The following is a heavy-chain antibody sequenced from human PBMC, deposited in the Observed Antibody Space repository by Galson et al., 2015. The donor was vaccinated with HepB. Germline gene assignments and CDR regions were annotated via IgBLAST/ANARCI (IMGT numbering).Heavy chain of an antibody. J-gene: IGHJ6*02. CDR3: ARDHCSSTSCPNELYYYYGMDV. CDR2: INPSGGST. D-gene: IGHD2-2*01. Sequence: SVKVSCKASGYTFTSYYMHWVRQAPGQGLEWMGIINPSGGSTSYAQKFQGRVTMTRDTSTSTVYMELSSLRSEDTAVYYCARDHCSSTSCPNELYYYYGMDVWGQGTTVTVSS. CDR1: GYTFTSYY. V-gene: IGHV1-46*01.